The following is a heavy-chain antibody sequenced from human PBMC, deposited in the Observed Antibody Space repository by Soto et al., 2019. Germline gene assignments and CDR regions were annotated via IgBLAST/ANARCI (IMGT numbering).Heavy chain of an antibody. CDR1: GFTFSRYW. V-gene: IGHV3-74*01. CDR3: ARDQGYVGFDN. Sequence: EVQLVDSGGGLVQHGGSLRLSCAASGFTFSRYWMHWVRQAPGKGLVWVSRINSDGSSTNYADSVKGRFTISRDNAKNTVYLQMNSLRVEDTAVYYCARDQGYVGFDNWGQGTLLTVSS. CDR2: INSDGSST. D-gene: IGHD5-12*01. J-gene: IGHJ4*02.